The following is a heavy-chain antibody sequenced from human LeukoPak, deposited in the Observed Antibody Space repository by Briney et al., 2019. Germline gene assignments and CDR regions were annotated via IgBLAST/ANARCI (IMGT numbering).Heavy chain of an antibody. V-gene: IGHV4-39*01. J-gene: IGHJ4*02. CDR1: GGSISSSSYY. CDR3: ATPARYYDSSGYFYHY. Sequence: SETLSHTCAVSGGSISSSSYYWAWIRQPPGKGLEWIGSIYYSGTTYYNPSLKSRVTISLDTFKNQFSLQLSSVTAADTAVYYCATPARYYDSSGYFYHYWGQGTLVTVSS. D-gene: IGHD3-22*01. CDR2: IYYSGTT.